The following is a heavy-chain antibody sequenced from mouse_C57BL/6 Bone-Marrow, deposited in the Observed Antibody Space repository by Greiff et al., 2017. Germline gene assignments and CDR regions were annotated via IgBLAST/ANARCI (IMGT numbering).Heavy chain of an antibody. J-gene: IGHJ3*01. V-gene: IGHV1-64*01. CDR2: IHPNSGST. CDR1: GYTFTSYW. CDR3: ATHYDYSWFAY. D-gene: IGHD2-4*01. Sequence: VQLQQPGAELVKPGASVKLSCKASGYTFTSYWMHWVKQRPGQGLEWIGMIHPNSGSTNYNEKFKSKATLTVDKSSSTAYMQLSSLTSEDSAVYYCATHYDYSWFAYWGQGTLVTVSA.